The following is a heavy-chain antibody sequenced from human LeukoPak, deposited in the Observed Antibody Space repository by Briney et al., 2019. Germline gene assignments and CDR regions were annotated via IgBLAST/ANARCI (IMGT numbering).Heavy chain of an antibody. CDR2: IYYSGST. V-gene: IGHV4-59*01. CDR3: ARDSGYSSGWYIDY. Sequence: SETLSLTCTVSGGSISSYYWSWIRQPPGKGLEWIGYIYYSGSTNYNPSLESRVTISVDTSKNQFSLKLSSVTAADTAVYYCARDSGYSSGWYIDYWGQGTLVTVSS. CDR1: GGSISSYY. D-gene: IGHD6-19*01. J-gene: IGHJ4*02.